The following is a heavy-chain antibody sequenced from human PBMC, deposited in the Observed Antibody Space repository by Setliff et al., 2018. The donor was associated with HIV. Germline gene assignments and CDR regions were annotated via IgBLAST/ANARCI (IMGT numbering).Heavy chain of an antibody. CDR2: IWYDGSID. CDR1: GFTFSSYG. CDR3: AKEGDMYSSSTNDY. Sequence: GGSLRLSCAASGFTFSSYGMHWVRQAPGKGLEWVAVIWYDGSIDHYADSVKDRFTVSRDNSKNTVYLQMNSLRAEDTALYYCAKEGDMYSSSTNDYWGQGTLVTVSS. J-gene: IGHJ4*02. D-gene: IGHD6-13*01. V-gene: IGHV3-30*02.